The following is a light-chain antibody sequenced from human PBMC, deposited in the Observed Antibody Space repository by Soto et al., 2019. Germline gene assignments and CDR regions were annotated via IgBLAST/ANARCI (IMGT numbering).Light chain of an antibody. CDR3: QQHETLIT. CDR2: GAF. V-gene: IGKV3-20*01. Sequence: EIVLSQSPGTLSLSPGERATLSCRASQSLSSSYFAWYQHKPGQGPRLLIYGAFTRATGIPDRFSGSGSGTDFTLTISRLEPEDFAVYYCQQHETLITFGQGTRLANK. J-gene: IGKJ5*01. CDR1: QSLSSSY.